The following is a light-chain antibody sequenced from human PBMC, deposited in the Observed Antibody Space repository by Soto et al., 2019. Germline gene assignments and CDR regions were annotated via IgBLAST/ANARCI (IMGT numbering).Light chain of an antibody. Sequence: QSVLTQPPSASETPGQRVTISCSGSSSNIGSNTVNWYQQVTGTAPKLLIYSNNQRPSGVPDRVSGSKSGTSASLAISDLQSEDEADYYCAAWDGSLNGVVFGGGTKVTVL. V-gene: IGLV1-44*01. CDR1: SSNIGSNT. J-gene: IGLJ2*01. CDR2: SNN. CDR3: AAWDGSLNGVV.